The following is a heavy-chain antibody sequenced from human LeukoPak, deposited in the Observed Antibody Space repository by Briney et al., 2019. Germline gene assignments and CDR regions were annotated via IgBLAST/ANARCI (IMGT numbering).Heavy chain of an antibody. CDR2: IYYSWST. J-gene: IGHJ6*03. Sequence: SETLSLICTVSGVSISSYYWSCIPQPPGKGLEWVVYIYYSWSTNYNPSLKSRVTISVDTSKNQFSLKLSAVNAADTAVYYCARYVDTAMVSRYYYYYMYVWGKGTTVTVSS. V-gene: IGHV4-59*01. CDR3: ARYVDTAMVSRYYYYYMYV. D-gene: IGHD5-18*01. CDR1: GVSISSYY.